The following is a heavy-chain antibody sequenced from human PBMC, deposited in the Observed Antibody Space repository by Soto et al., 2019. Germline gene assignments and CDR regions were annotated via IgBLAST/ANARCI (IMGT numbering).Heavy chain of an antibody. V-gene: IGHV4-59*01. CDR3: ARTYDFLSGYYAHFDY. J-gene: IGHJ4*02. D-gene: IGHD3-3*01. CDR2: IYNSGST. Sequence: SETLSLTCTVSGGSIRSYYWSWIRQSPGKGLEWIAYIYNSGSTNYNPSLRSRVTISVDTSQNQLSLNLYSVTTADTAVYYCARTYDFLSGYYAHFDYWGQGTPVTVSS. CDR1: GGSIRSYY.